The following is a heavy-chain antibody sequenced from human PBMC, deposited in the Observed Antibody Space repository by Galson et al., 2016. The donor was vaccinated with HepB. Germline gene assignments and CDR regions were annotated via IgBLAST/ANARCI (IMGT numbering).Heavy chain of an antibody. D-gene: IGHD3-10*01. CDR3: ARANYYGSGSYMGSWVDP. Sequence: TLSLTCTASGGSIRSGGYYWNWIRQYPGKGLAWIGCIYYSGSTYYNPSLKSRVTISLDTSNNQFSLKLSSVTAADTAVYYCARANYYGSGSYMGSWVDPWGQGTLVTVSS. CDR2: IYYSGST. V-gene: IGHV4-31*03. J-gene: IGHJ5*02. CDR1: GGSIRSGGYY.